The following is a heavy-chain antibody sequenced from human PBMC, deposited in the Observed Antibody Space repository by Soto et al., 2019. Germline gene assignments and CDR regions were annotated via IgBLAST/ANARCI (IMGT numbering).Heavy chain of an antibody. D-gene: IGHD3-10*01. Sequence: EVQLLESGGGLVQPGGSLRLSCAASGFTFSSSAMSWVRQAPGKRLEWVAAISGSGGIPYYADSVKGRFTISRDNYKNKLYLQMNSLRAEDTAVYYCALDYSGSGSYPNDAFDIWGQGTMVTVSS. CDR1: GFTFSSSA. CDR3: ALDYSGSGSYPNDAFDI. CDR2: ISGSGGIP. J-gene: IGHJ3*02. V-gene: IGHV3-23*01.